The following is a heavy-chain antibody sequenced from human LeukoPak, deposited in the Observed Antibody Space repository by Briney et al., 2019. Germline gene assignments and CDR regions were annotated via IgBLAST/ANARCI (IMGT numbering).Heavy chain of an antibody. CDR2: IYHSGST. V-gene: IGHV4-4*02. Sequence: SSGTLSLTCAVSGGSISSSNWWSWVRQPPGKGLEWIGEIYHSGSTNYNPSLKSRVTISVDKSKNQFSLKLSSVTAADTAVYYCARYGSGSSNYYYYYMDVWGKGTTVTVSS. CDR3: ARYGSGSSNYYYYYMDV. D-gene: IGHD3-10*01. J-gene: IGHJ6*03. CDR1: GGSISSSNW.